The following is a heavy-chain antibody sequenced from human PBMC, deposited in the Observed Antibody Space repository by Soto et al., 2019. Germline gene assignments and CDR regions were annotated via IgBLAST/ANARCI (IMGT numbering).Heavy chain of an antibody. Sequence: ASVKVSCKASGYTFTGYYMHWVRQAPGQGLEWMGWINPNSGGTNYAQKFQGRVTMTRDTSISTAYMELSRLRSDDTAVYYCARDRYSSGWSDYWGQGTRVTVSS. CDR2: INPNSGGT. D-gene: IGHD6-19*01. CDR3: ARDRYSSGWSDY. CDR1: GYTFTGYY. J-gene: IGHJ4*02. V-gene: IGHV1-2*02.